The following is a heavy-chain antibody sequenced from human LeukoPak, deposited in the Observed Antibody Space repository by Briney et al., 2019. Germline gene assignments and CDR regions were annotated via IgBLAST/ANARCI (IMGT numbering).Heavy chain of an antibody. J-gene: IGHJ4*02. CDR3: ARYWGPYDNSGAYFDY. D-gene: IGHD3-22*01. CDR1: GDSISSSSYY. Sequence: SETLSLTCTVSGDSISSSSYYWVWLRQPPGKGLEWIATIHYTGSNYYNPSLKSRVTISVDTSKNQFSLKLSSVTAADTAMYYCARYWGPYDNSGAYFDYWGQGTLVTVSS. V-gene: IGHV4-39*01. CDR2: IHYTGSN.